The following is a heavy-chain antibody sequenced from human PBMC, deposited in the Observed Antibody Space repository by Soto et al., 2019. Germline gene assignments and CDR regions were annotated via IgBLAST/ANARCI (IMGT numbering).Heavy chain of an antibody. CDR1: GYTFTSYA. CDR3: ARDRGTYYYYGMDV. J-gene: IGHJ6*02. Sequence: ASVKVSCKASGYTFTSYAMHWVRQAPGQRLEWMGWINAANGNTKYSQKFQGRVTITRDTSASTAYMELSSLRSEDTAVYYCARDRGTYYYYGMDVWGQGTTVTVSS. V-gene: IGHV1-3*01. CDR2: INAANGNT. D-gene: IGHD3-10*01.